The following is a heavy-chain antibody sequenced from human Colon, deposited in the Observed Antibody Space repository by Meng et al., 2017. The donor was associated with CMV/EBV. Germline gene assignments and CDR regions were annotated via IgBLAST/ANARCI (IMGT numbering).Heavy chain of an antibody. CDR3: AKGLNSGSRYNAFDI. V-gene: IGHV3-23*01. Sequence: GESLRLSCAASGFTLSAFAMGWVRQPPGKGLEWVPSVYYGGTTHYADSVKGRFTISRDTPMDTLYLQLNNLRVEDTAVYYCAKGLNSGSRYNAFDILGQGTVVTVSS. CDR1: GFTLSAFA. D-gene: IGHD3-22*01. CDR2: YYGGTT. J-gene: IGHJ3*02.